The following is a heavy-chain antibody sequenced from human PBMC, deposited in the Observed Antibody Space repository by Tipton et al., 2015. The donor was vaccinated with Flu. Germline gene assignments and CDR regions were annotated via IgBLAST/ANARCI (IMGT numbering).Heavy chain of an antibody. D-gene: IGHD4-17*01. CDR2: IYHSGST. V-gene: IGHV4-39*07. CDR1: GASISSESYY. J-gene: IGHJ2*01. CDR3: GAVTPGHWYFDL. Sequence: TLSLTCTVSGASISSESYYWGWIRQPPGKGLEWIGNIYHSGSTNYNPSLKSRVTISLDKSKNQFSLNLSSVTAADTAVYYCGAVTPGHWYFDLWGRGTLVTVSS.